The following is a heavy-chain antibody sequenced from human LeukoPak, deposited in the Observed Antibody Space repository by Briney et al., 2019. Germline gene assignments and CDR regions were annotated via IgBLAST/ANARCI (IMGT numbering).Heavy chain of an antibody. V-gene: IGHV3-13*01. J-gene: IGHJ5*02. CDR3: VRGDVGFDP. D-gene: IGHD2-21*01. Sequence: GGSLRLSCTASGFTFSSYDMHWVRQPTGEGLEWVSGIGKAGDTYYLGSVKGRFTISRENAKNSLYLQMNSLRVGDTAVYYCVRGDVGFDPWGQGILVTVSS. CDR2: IGKAGDT. CDR1: GFTFSSYD.